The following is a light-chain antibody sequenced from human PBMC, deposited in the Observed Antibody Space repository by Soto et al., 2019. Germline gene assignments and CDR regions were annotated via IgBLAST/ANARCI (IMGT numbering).Light chain of an antibody. CDR3: QQLNSSTIT. CDR1: QAIRSY. CDR2: AAS. V-gene: IGKV1-9*01. Sequence: DIQLTQAPSFLSASAGDRVSITCRASQAIRSYLAWYQQKPGRAPKFXIYAASTLQSGVHSRFSGSGAGTEFTLTITSLQPEDFATYYCQQLNSSTITFGQGTRLEIK. J-gene: IGKJ5*01.